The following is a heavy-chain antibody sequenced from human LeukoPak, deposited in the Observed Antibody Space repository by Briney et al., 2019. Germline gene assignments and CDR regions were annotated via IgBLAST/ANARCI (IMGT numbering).Heavy chain of an antibody. Sequence: SETLSLTCTVYGGSISSYYWSLIRQPAGKGLEWIGRIYASGSTYYNPSLKSRVTISVDRSKNQFSLKLSSVTAADTAVYYCARMGELGYFDYWGQGTLVTVSS. CDR3: ARMGELGYFDY. J-gene: IGHJ4*02. CDR1: GGSISSYY. CDR2: IYASGST. D-gene: IGHD3-16*01. V-gene: IGHV4-4*07.